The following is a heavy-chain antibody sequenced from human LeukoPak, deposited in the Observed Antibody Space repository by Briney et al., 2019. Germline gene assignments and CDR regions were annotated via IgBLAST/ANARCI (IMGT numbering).Heavy chain of an antibody. V-gene: IGHV1-46*01. J-gene: IGHJ4*02. Sequence: ASVKVSCKASGYSFTNYYIHWVRQAPGQGLEWMGIINPSADYTVYAQKFQGRVTMTRDTSTNTVCMELSSLRSEDTAMFYCARAMPATYFFDYWGQGALVTVSS. D-gene: IGHD2-2*01. CDR2: INPSADYT. CDR1: GYSFTNYY. CDR3: ARAMPATYFFDY.